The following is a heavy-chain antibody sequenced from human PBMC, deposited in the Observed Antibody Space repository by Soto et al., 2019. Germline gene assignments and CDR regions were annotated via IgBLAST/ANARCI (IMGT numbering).Heavy chain of an antibody. CDR1: GGTFSSYA. J-gene: IGHJ6*02. V-gene: IGHV1-69*13. CDR3: ARSYSSSWSDNLEPTKNYYGMDV. CDR2: IIPIFGTA. Sequence: GASVKVSCKASGGTFSSYAISWVRQAPGQGLEWMGGIIPIFGTANYAQKFQGRVTITADESTSTAYMELSSLRSEDTAMYYCARSYSSSWSDNLEPTKNYYGMDVWGQGTTVTVSS. D-gene: IGHD6-13*01.